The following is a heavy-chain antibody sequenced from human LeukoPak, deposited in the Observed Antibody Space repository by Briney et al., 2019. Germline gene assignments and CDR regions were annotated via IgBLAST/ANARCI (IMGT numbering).Heavy chain of an antibody. Sequence: GGSLRLSCAASGFTFSHYAMSWVRQAPGKGLEWVSAISGDDVSTYYADSVKGLFTISRDNSKSTVYLQMSSLRAEDTAIYYCAKDYEASTSWREFFDFWGQGTLVTVSS. V-gene: IGHV3-23*01. CDR1: GFTFSHYA. J-gene: IGHJ4*02. CDR3: AKDYEASTSWREFFDF. CDR2: ISGDDVST. D-gene: IGHD6-13*01.